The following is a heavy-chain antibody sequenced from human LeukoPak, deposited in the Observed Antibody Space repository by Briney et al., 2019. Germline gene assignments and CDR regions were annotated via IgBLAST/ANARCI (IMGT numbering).Heavy chain of an antibody. CDR1: GLTFTSYG. Sequence: RRSLRLSCAASGLTFTSYGMHWVRHAPGKWLEWVAVIWYDGSNKDYADYVKGRFTISRDNSKNTLYLQMNSLRAEDTAVYYCARGWGSNSGYLDYFDYWGQGPRVTV. V-gene: IGHV3-33*01. D-gene: IGHD3-22*01. CDR3: ARGWGSNSGYLDYFDY. J-gene: IGHJ4*02. CDR2: IWYDGSNK.